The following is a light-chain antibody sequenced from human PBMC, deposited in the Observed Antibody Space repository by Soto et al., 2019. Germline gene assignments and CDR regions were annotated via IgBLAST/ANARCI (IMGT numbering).Light chain of an antibody. CDR1: QTIINW. V-gene: IGKV1-5*03. CDR3: KKYNTYWWK. Sequence: MHITQSPSTLSSAVGDRVTITCLSSQTIINWLACYQQKPGKAPKLLIYKASTLEGEVPSRFSGSGSQTELPPTITRLPPDDSETYSCKKYNTYWWKFGQGNKVDIK. J-gene: IGKJ1*01. CDR2: KAS.